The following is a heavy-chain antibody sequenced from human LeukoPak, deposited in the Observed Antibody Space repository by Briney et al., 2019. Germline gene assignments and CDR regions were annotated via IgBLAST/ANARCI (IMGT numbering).Heavy chain of an antibody. CDR2: IYPRDGST. J-gene: IGHJ4*02. CDR1: GYTFTNNY. CDR3: ARDQEGFDY. V-gene: IGHV1-46*01. Sequence: GASVKVSCKASGYTFTNNYLHWVRQAPGQGLEWMGMIYPRDGSTSYAQNFQGRVTVTGDTSTTTVHMELRGLRSEDTAVYYCARDQEGFDYWSQGTVVTVSS.